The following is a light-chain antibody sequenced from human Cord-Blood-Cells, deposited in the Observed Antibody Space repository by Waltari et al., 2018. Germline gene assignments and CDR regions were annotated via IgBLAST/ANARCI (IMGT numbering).Light chain of an antibody. CDR2: DAS. CDR1: QGVSSY. V-gene: IGKV3D-11*01. J-gene: IGKJ5*01. Sequence: EIVLTQSPATLSLSPGERATLSCRASQGVSSYLARYQQKPGQAPRLLIYDASNRATGIPARFSGSGPGTDFTLTISSLEPEDFAVYYCQQRSNWQITFGQGTRLEIK. CDR3: QQRSNWQIT.